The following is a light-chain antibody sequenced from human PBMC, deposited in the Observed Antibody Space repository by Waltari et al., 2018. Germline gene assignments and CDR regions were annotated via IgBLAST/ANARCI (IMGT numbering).Light chain of an antibody. V-gene: IGKV3-20*01. Sequence: EVVLTQSPGTLSLPPVETATLSCRASQSIGRYLVWYQQKSGQAPRLLIYGASTRATGIPDRFSGSGSGTDFSLTISRLEAEDFAVYYCQNHERLPATFGQGTKVEIK. CDR2: GAS. CDR3: QNHERLPAT. CDR1: QSIGRY. J-gene: IGKJ1*01.